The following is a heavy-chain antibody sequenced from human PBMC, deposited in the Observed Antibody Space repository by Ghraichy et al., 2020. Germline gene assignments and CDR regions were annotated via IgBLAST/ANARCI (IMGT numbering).Heavy chain of an antibody. J-gene: IGHJ6*03. D-gene: IGHD3-22*01. CDR1: GGTFSSYA. V-gene: IGHV1-69*13. CDR2: IIPIFGTA. CDR3: ARVGRGYYYDSSGFSPHYYYYYMDV. Sequence: SVKVSCKASGGTFSSYAISWVRQAPGQGLEWMGGIIPIFGTANYAQKFQGRVTITADESTSTAYMELSSLRSEDTAVYYCARVGRGYYYDSSGFSPHYYYYYMDVWGKGTTVTVSS.